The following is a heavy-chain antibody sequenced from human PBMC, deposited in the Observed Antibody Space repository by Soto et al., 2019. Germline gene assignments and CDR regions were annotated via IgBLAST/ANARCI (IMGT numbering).Heavy chain of an antibody. Sequence: QVQLVQSGAEVKKPGASVKVSCKASGYTFTSYDINWVRQATGQGLEWMGWMNPNSGNTGYAQNFQGRVTMTRNTSISTAYMELSSLRSEDTAVYYCASMVNDILTGDFDYWGQGTLVTVSS. CDR1: GYTFTSYD. CDR3: ASMVNDILTGDFDY. D-gene: IGHD3-9*01. V-gene: IGHV1-8*01. CDR2: MNPNSGNT. J-gene: IGHJ4*02.